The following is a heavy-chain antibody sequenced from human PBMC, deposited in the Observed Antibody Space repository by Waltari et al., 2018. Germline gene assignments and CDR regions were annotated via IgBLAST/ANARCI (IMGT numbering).Heavy chain of an antibody. CDR3: ARDVEMATIGYFDY. CDR2: IWYDGSNK. J-gene: IGHJ4*02. D-gene: IGHD5-12*01. CDR1: GFTFSSYG. Sequence: QVQLVESGGGVVQPGRSMRLSCAASGFTFSSYGMQWVRQAPGKGLEWVAVIWYDGSNKYYADSVKGRFTISRDNSKNTLYLQMNSLRAEDTAVYYCARDVEMATIGYFDYWGQGTLVTVSS. V-gene: IGHV3-33*01.